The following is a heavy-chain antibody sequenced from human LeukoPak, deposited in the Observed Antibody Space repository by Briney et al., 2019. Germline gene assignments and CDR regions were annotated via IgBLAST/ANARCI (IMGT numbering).Heavy chain of an antibody. J-gene: IGHJ6*04. CDR3: ARDDVTMVRGVRISYYYYGMDV. D-gene: IGHD3-10*01. CDR1: GYTFTSYA. CDR2: INAGNGNT. V-gene: IGHV1-3*01. Sequence: ASVKVSCKASGYTFTSYAMHWARQAPGQRLEWMGWINAGNGNTKYSQKFQGRVTITRDTSASTAYMELSSLRSEDTAVYYCARDDVTMVRGVRISYYYYGMDVWGKGTTVTVSS.